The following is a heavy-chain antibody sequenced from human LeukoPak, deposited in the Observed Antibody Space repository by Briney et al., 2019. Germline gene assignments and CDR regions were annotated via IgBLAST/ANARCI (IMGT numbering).Heavy chain of an antibody. V-gene: IGHV5-51*01. D-gene: IGHD2-15*01. CDR2: IYPGDSDT. J-gene: IGHJ5*02. CDR1: GYSFTSYW. Sequence: GESLKISCKGSGYSFTSYWIGWVRQMPGKGLEWMGIIYPGDSDTRYSLSFQGQVTISADKSISTAYLQWSSLKASDIAMYYCARHRGYCSGGSCYGAVWFDPWGQGTLVTVSS. CDR3: ARHRGYCSGGSCYGAVWFDP.